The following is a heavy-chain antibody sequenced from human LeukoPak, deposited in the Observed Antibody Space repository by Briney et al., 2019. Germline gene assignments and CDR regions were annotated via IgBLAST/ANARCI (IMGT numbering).Heavy chain of an antibody. CDR3: ARDLEPAVEMATIDC. V-gene: IGHV1-69*04. CDR2: IIPILCIA. CDR1: GGTFSSYS. D-gene: IGHD5-24*01. Sequence: ASVKVSCKGSGGTFSSYSISWVRQAPGKGLEWMGRIIPILCIANYAQNFQGRVTITADKSTSTGYMERSSLKSEDTALYYCARDLEPAVEMATIDCWGQGTLVTASS. J-gene: IGHJ4*02.